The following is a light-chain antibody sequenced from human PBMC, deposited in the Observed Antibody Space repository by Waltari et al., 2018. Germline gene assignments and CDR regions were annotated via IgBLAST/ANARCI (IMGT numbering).Light chain of an antibody. CDR3: SSYTTTNTLEVI. J-gene: IGLJ2*01. Sequence: QSALTPPASVSGSPGQSITIPCPGTSSDIGVSNYLSLYQQHPGKPPKPLIYHVNTRPSGVSNRFSGSKSGNTASLTISGLQAEDESDYYCSSYTTTNTLEVIFGTGTKLTVL. V-gene: IGLV2-14*03. CDR1: SSDIGVSNY. CDR2: HVN.